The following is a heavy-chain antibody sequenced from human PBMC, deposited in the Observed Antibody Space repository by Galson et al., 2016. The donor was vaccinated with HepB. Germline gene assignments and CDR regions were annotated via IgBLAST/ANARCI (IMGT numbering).Heavy chain of an antibody. J-gene: IGHJ6*02. CDR3: AKGTVSRGWRSGTYHNPPLDV. CDR2: ISYDGNAR. Sequence: SLRLSCAASGFTFNSYGMHWVRRAPGKGLEWVALISYDGNARYYADSVKGRFTISRDNSKNTLYLQMNSLRPEDTAVYYCAKGTVSRGWRSGTYHNPPLDVWGQGTTVTVSS. CDR1: GFTFNSYG. V-gene: IGHV3-30*18. D-gene: IGHD3-10*01.